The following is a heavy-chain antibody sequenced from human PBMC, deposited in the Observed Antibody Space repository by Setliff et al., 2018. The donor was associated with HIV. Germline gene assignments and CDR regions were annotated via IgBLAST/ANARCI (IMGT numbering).Heavy chain of an antibody. CDR1: GATIHYHY. J-gene: IGHJ3*01. V-gene: IGHV4-59*11. D-gene: IGHD1-1*01. Sequence: SETLSLTCSISGATIHYHYWSWIRQPPGKGLEWIGYVDYSGDTEYNPSLQSRATISRDPSKSQVSLNLNSATAADTAVYYCTRGPGETVPKPLEAFDVWGRGAVVTVSS. CDR2: VDYSGDT. CDR3: TRGPGETVPKPLEAFDV.